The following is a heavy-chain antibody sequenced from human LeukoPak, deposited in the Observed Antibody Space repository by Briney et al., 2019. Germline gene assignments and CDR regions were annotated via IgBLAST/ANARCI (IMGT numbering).Heavy chain of an antibody. V-gene: IGHV3-33*01. CDR1: GFTFSSYG. CDR3: TRERYSSSWYSKDYYYYYGMDV. D-gene: IGHD6-13*01. Sequence: PGGSLRLSCAASGFTFSSYGMHWVRQAPGKGLEWVAVIWYDGSNKYYADSVKGRFTISRDNSKNTLYLQMNSLRAEDTAVYYCTRERYSSSWYSKDYYYYYGMDVWAKGPRSPSP. CDR2: IWYDGSNK. J-gene: IGHJ6*02.